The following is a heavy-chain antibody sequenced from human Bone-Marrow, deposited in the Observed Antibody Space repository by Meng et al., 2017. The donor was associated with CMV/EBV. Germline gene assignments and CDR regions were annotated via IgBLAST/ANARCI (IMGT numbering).Heavy chain of an antibody. Sequence: GESLKISCAASGFTVSSNYMSWVRQAPGKGLEWVAVISYDGSNKYYADSVKGRFTISRDNSKNTLYLQMNSLRAEDTAVYYCARGLNYYDSSGYFDYWGQGTLVTVSS. CDR2: ISYDGSNK. J-gene: IGHJ4*02. CDR1: GFTVSSNY. D-gene: IGHD3-22*01. V-gene: IGHV3-30*03. CDR3: ARGLNYYDSSGYFDY.